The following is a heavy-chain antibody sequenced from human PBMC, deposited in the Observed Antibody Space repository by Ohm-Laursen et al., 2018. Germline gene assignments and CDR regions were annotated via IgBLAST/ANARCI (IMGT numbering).Heavy chain of an antibody. J-gene: IGHJ6*02. Sequence: SLRLSCTASGFTFCSYAMSWVRQAPGEGLAWVSTISLSGGSTYYADSVKGRFTISRDNSKNTLSLQMNSLRVDDTAIYYCAKVFYYDGSGYYSPYYYGMDVWGQGTTVTVSS. CDR3: AKVFYYDGSGYYSPYYYGMDV. CDR1: GFTFCSYA. V-gene: IGHV3-23*01. D-gene: IGHD3-22*01. CDR2: ISLSGGST.